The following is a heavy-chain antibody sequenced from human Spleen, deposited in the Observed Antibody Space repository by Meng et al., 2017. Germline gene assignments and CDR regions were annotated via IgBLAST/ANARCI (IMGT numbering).Heavy chain of an antibody. Sequence: GGSLRLSCKGSGYSFTSYWIGWVRQMPGKGLEWMGIIYPGDSDTRYSPSLQGQVTISADKSISTAYLQWSSLKASDTAMYYCARKIPTDAFDIWGQGTMVTVSS. CDR2: IYPGDSDT. CDR3: ARKIPTDAFDI. J-gene: IGHJ3*02. D-gene: IGHD2-2*02. V-gene: IGHV5-51*01. CDR1: GYSFTSYW.